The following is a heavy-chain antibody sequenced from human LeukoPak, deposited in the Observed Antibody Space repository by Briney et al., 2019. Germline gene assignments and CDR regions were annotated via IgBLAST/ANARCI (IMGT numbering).Heavy chain of an antibody. CDR1: GGSISSSSYY. CDR2: IYYSGST. V-gene: IGHV4-39*07. D-gene: IGHD3-16*01. J-gene: IGHJ4*02. CDR3: ARDGGDPSSPFDY. Sequence: SETLSLTCTVSGGSISSSSYYWGWIRQPPGKGLEWIGSIYYSGSTYYNPSLKSRVTISVDTSKNQFSLKLSSVTAADTAVYYCARDGGDPSSPFDYWGQGTLVTASS.